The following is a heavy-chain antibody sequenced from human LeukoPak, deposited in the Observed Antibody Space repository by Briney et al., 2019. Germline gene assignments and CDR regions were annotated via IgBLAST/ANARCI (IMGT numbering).Heavy chain of an antibody. CDR1: GDSISSSSYY. V-gene: IGHV4-39*07. CDR2: IYYSGST. Sequence: PSETLSLTCTVSGDSISSSSYYWGWIRQPPGKGLEWIGSIYYSGSTYFNPSLKSRVTISVDTSKNQFSLKLSSVTAADTAVYYCARGQNDYVWGSYPSYYYYMDVWGKGTTVTVSS. J-gene: IGHJ6*03. CDR3: ARGQNDYVWGSYPSYYYYMDV. D-gene: IGHD3-16*02.